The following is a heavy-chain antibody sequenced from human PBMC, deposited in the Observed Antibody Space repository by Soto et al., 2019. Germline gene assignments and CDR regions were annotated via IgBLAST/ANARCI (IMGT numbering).Heavy chain of an antibody. V-gene: IGHV4-39*01. CDR1: GGSISDDTYY. CDR3: ARLHGYCISSSCHGHYAMDV. Sequence: SETLSLTCTVSGGSISDDTYYWGWIRQPPGKGLEWIGSMYYSGTSSYNPSLNSRVSVSVDTSKNQFSLKVTSVTAADTAVYYCARLHGYCISSSCHGHYAMDVWGQGTTLTVSS. CDR2: MYYSGTS. D-gene: IGHD2-2*01. J-gene: IGHJ6*02.